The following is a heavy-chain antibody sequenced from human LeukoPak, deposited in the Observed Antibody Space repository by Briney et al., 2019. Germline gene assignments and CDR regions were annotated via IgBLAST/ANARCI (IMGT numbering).Heavy chain of an antibody. D-gene: IGHD2-21*02. CDR3: AREVATGFSCFDY. V-gene: IGHV3-53*01. CDR2: IYSGDST. CDR1: GFTVNNNY. J-gene: IGHJ4*02. Sequence: PGGSLRLSCAASGFTVNNNYMSWVRQAPGKGLEWVSLIYSGDSTCYADSVKGRFIISRDNSKNTLYLQMNSLRAEDTAVYYCAREVATGFSCFDYWGQGTLVTVSS.